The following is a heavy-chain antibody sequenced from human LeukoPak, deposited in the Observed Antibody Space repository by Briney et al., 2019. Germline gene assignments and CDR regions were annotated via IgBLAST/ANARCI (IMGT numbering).Heavy chain of an antibody. V-gene: IGHV3-7*03. D-gene: IGHD6-19*01. Sequence: PGGSLRLSCAASGFTFSGYWMSWVRQAPGKGLEWVANIKQDGSEPFYVDSVKVRFTISRDNAKRSLYLQMSSLRAEDTAIYYCARVLGGLVRYYFEYWGQGTLVTVSS. CDR3: ARVLGGLVRYYFEY. J-gene: IGHJ4*02. CDR2: IKQDGSEP. CDR1: GFTFSGYW.